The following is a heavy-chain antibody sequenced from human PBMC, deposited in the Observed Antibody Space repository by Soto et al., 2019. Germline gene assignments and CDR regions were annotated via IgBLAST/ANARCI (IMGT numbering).Heavy chain of an antibody. Sequence: QVQLVQSGAEVRKPGASVKVSCKSSGDTFTTYDINWVRQATGHGLEWMGWINPNSGNIGYAQRFQGRVTMTRDTAIRTAYMEVSSLRSDDPAVYYCSRGRASGSSYLLDYWGQGTLVTVSS. D-gene: IGHD3-10*01. J-gene: IGHJ4*02. V-gene: IGHV1-8*01. CDR1: GDTFTTYD. CDR2: INPNSGNI. CDR3: SRGRASGSSYLLDY.